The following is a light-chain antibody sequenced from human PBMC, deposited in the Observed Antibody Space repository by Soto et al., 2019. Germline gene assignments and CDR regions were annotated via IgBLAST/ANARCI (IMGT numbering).Light chain of an antibody. CDR3: SSYAGSNNLG. V-gene: IGLV2-8*01. Sequence: QSVLTQPPSASGSPGQSVTISCTGTSSDIGAYIYVSWYQQHPGKAPKLMISEVSRRPSGVPERFSGSKSGNTASLTVSGRQADDEAQYYCSSYAGSNNLGFGTGTKLTV. CDR1: SSDIGAYIY. CDR2: EVS. J-gene: IGLJ1*01.